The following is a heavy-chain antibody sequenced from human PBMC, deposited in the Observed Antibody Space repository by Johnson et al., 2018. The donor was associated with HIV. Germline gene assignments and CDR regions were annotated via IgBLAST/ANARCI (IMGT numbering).Heavy chain of an antibody. Sequence: QLVESGGGLVQPGRSLRLSCAASGFTFDDYAMHWVRQAPGKGLEWVSGISGSGGSTYYADSVKGRFTISRDNSKNTLYLQMNSLRAGDTAVYYCARAGGYSRDAFDIWGQGTMVTVSS. CDR1: GFTFDDYA. D-gene: IGHD5-24*01. J-gene: IGHJ3*02. CDR2: ISGSGGST. V-gene: IGHV3-23*04. CDR3: ARAGGYSRDAFDI.